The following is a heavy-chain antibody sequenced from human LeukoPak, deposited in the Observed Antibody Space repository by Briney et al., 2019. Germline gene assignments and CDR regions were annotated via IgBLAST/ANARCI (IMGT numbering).Heavy chain of an antibody. CDR3: AKSMVRGVITRFDY. J-gene: IGHJ4*02. V-gene: IGHV3-21*01. CDR1: GFTSSSYS. Sequence: PGGSLRLSCAASGFTSSSYSMNWVRQAPGKGLEWVSSISSSSSYIYYADSVKGRFTISRDNAKNSLYLQMNSLRAEDTAVYYCAKSMVRGVITRFDYWGQGTLVTVSS. D-gene: IGHD3-10*01. CDR2: ISSSSSYI.